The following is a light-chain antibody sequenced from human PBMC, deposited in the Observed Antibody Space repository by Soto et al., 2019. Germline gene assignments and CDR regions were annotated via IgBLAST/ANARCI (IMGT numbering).Light chain of an antibody. V-gene: IGLV1-40*01. J-gene: IGLJ1*01. Sequence: QLVLTQPPSVSGVPGQRVTISCTGSSSNIGAGFDVHWYQQLPGTAPKLLIYRNTNRPSGVPARFSASRSGASASLVITGLQAEDEADYYCQSFDSSLVFGTGTKLTVL. CDR1: SSNIGAGFD. CDR2: RNT. CDR3: QSFDSSLV.